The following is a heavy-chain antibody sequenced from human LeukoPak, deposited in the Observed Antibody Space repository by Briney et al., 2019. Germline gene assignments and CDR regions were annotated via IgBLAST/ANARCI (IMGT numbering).Heavy chain of an antibody. CDR2: INHSGST. CDR3: ARGAYTANGAYYYGMDV. V-gene: IGHV4-30-2*01. Sequence: SQTLSLTCTVSGGSISSGGYYWSWIRQPPGKGLEWIGEINHSGSTNYNPSLKSRVTISVDTSKNQFSLKLSSVTAADTAVYYCARGAYTANGAYYYGMDVWGQGTTVTVSS. J-gene: IGHJ6*02. CDR1: GGSISSGGYY. D-gene: IGHD5-18*01.